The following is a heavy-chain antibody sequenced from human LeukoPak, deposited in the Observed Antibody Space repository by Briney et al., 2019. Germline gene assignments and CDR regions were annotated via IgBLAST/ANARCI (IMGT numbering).Heavy chain of an antibody. Sequence: GGSLRLSCVASGLTFRSAWMNWVRQAPGRGLEWVGRIESKTDGGTTDYAAPVKGRFTISRDDSKNTLYLQMNSLKTEDTAVYYCTTGGTVTFDYWGQGTLVTVSS. D-gene: IGHD4-17*01. V-gene: IGHV3-15*04. CDR3: TTGGTVTFDY. CDR2: IESKTDGGTT. CDR1: GLTFRSAW. J-gene: IGHJ4*02.